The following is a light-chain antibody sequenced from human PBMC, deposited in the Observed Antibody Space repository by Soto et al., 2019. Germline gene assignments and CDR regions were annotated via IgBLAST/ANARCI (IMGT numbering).Light chain of an antibody. J-gene: IGKJ2*01. Sequence: EIVLTQSPATLSLSPGDRATLSCRASQSVSSFLAWYQQKPGQAPRLLIYDASNRATGIRARFSGSGSETDFTLTISSLEPEDFAVYYCQQRSNWPWTFGQGTKLEIK. CDR3: QQRSNWPWT. V-gene: IGKV3-11*01. CDR2: DAS. CDR1: QSVSSF.